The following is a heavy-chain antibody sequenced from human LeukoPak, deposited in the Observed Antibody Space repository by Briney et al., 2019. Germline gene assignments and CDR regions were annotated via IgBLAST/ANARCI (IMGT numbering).Heavy chain of an antibody. CDR3: AREDAGTVTIDS. Sequence: SQTLSLTCTVSGGSISSGGYYWSWIRQHPGKGLEWIGYIYYSGSTYYNPSLKSRVTISVDTSKNQFSLKLSSVTAADTAVYYCAREDAGTVTIDSWGQGTLVTVSS. CDR2: IYYSGST. J-gene: IGHJ4*02. D-gene: IGHD4-17*01. CDR1: GGSISSGGYY. V-gene: IGHV4-31*03.